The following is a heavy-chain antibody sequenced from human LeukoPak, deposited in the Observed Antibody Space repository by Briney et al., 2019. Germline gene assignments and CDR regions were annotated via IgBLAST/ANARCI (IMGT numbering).Heavy chain of an antibody. Sequence: GGSLRLSCAASGFTFSSYSMNWVRQAPGKGLEWVSSISSSSSDIYYADSVKGQFTISRDNAKNSLYLQMNTLRAENTAVYYCARAGLDYYGSGRHFDNWGEETLVTVSS. V-gene: IGHV3-21*01. J-gene: IGHJ4*02. D-gene: IGHD3-10*01. CDR3: ARAGLDYYGSGRHFDN. CDR2: ISSSSSDI. CDR1: GFTFSSYS.